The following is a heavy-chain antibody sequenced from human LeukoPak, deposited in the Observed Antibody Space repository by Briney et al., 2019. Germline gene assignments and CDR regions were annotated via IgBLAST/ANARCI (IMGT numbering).Heavy chain of an antibody. CDR1: GSTFSSYA. J-gene: IGHJ4*02. V-gene: IGHV1-69*01. D-gene: IGHD4-17*01. CDR2: IIPIFGTA. Sequence: PVKVSCKASGSTFSSYAISWVRQAPGQGLEWMGGIIPIFGTANYAQKFQGRVTITADESTGTAYMELTSLRSEDTAVYYCASLTVTRHSFVDYWGQGTLVTVSS. CDR3: ASLTVTRHSFVDY.